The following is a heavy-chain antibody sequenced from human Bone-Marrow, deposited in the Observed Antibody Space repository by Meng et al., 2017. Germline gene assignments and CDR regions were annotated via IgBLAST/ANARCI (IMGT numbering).Heavy chain of an antibody. V-gene: IGHV1-2*06. Sequence: QVQAVSSGPEVKKPGASVQLSCKPSGYTFDAYWIHWLQQAPGQGLEWMGRIDPNNDHTQYAQNFQGRVTMTSDTSISTVYMELNGLRSDDTAVYYCARDEDISAAGKLFGNYWGQGTLVTVSS. CDR3: ARDEDISAAGKLFGNY. CDR2: IDPNNDHT. CDR1: GYTFDAYW. D-gene: IGHD6-13*01. J-gene: IGHJ4*02.